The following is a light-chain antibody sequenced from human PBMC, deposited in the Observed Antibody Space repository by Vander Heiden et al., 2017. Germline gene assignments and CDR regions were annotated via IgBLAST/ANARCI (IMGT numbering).Light chain of an antibody. J-gene: IGKJ2*01. CDR3: LQHDTYLFT. V-gene: IGKV1-17*01. CDR1: QGIRDR. CDR2: DAS. Sequence: DIQLPQPPSSLSASVGDRVTITCRATQGIRDRLAWYQQKPGKAPKRLIYDASNVQRGVPSRFSGSGFGTEFTLTISSLQPEDFATYYCLQHDTYLFTFGQGTKLEIK.